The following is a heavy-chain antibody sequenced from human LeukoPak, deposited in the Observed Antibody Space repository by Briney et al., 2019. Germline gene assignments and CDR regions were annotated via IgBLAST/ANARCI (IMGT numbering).Heavy chain of an antibody. Sequence: GGSLRLSCAASGFTFTSYTMNWVRQAPGKGLEWVSSISSNSYYIYYADSVKGRFTISRDNAKNSLYLQMNSLRAEDTAVYYCSRGKYSSGWADYWGQGILVTVSS. CDR3: SRGKYSSGWADY. CDR2: ISSNSYYI. J-gene: IGHJ4*02. V-gene: IGHV3-21*01. D-gene: IGHD6-19*01. CDR1: GFTFTSYT.